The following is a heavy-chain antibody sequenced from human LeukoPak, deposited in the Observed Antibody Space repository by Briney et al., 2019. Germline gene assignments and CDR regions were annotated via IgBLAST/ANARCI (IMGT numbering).Heavy chain of an antibody. J-gene: IGHJ6*02. CDR1: GFTFSSYG. CDR3: ARDRGSTSEYGMDV. Sequence: GRSLRLSCAASGFTFSSYGMHWVRQAPGKGLEWVAVIWYDGSNKYYADSVKGRFTISRDNSKNKLYLQMNSLRAEDTAVYYCARDRGSTSEYGMDVWGQGTTVTVSS. V-gene: IGHV3-33*01. D-gene: IGHD2-2*01. CDR2: IWYDGSNK.